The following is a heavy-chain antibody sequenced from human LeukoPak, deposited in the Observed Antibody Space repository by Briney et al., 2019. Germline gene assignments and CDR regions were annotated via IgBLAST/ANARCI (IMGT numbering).Heavy chain of an antibody. CDR3: ARGRKDFSLADRLHYYYMDV. Sequence: SETLSLTCTVSGGSISSSSYYWGWIRQPPGKGLEWIGSIYYSGSTYYNPSLKSRVTMSVDTSKNQFSLKLSSVTAADTAVYYCARGRKDFSLADRLHYYYMDVWGKGTTVTVSS. D-gene: IGHD3/OR15-3a*01. V-gene: IGHV4-39*07. J-gene: IGHJ6*03. CDR2: IYYSGST. CDR1: GGSISSSSYY.